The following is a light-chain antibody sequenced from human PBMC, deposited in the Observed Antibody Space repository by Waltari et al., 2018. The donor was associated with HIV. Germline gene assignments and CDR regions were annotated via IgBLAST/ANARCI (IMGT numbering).Light chain of an antibody. CDR2: DVS. CDR1: SSDVGGYKY. Sequence: QSALSQPASVSGSPGQSITISCTGTSSDVGGYKYVSWSQQHPGKAPKLMIYDVSNRPLVVSTRFSGSKSGNTASLTISGLRAEDEADYFCSSYTSSRTPYYVLGTGTEVTVL. V-gene: IGLV2-14*01. CDR3: SSYTSSRTPYYV. J-gene: IGLJ1*01.